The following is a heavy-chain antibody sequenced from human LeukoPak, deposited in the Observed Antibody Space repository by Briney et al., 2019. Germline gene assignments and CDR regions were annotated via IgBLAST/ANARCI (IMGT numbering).Heavy chain of an antibody. D-gene: IGHD3-22*01. CDR3: ARGPYDSSGYDY. Sequence: PSETLSLTCAVYGGSFSGYYWSWIRQPPGKGLEWIGEINHSGSTNYNPSLKSRVTISVDTSKNQFSLKLSSVTAADTAVYYCARGPYDSSGYDYWSQGTLVTVSS. CDR2: INHSGST. J-gene: IGHJ4*02. V-gene: IGHV4-34*01. CDR1: GGSFSGYY.